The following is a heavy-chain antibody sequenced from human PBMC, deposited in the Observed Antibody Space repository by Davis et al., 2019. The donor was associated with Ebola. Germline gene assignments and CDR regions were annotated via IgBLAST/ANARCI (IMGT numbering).Heavy chain of an antibody. D-gene: IGHD3-3*01. J-gene: IGHJ4*02. V-gene: IGHV2-26*01. Sequence: SGPTLVKPTETLTLTCTVSGFSLSNGRMGVSWIRQPPGKALEWLAHIFSNDEKSYSTSLKSRLTISKDTSKSQVVLTMTNMDPVDTATYYCARFPYYDFWSGYFDYWGQGTLVTVSS. CDR1: GFSLSNGRMG. CDR2: IFSNDEK. CDR3: ARFPYYDFWSGYFDY.